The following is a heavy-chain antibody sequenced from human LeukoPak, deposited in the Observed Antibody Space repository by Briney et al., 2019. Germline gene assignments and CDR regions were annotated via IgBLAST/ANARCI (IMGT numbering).Heavy chain of an antibody. Sequence: PSETLSLTCTVSGDSISRYYWSWIRQPAGKGLEWIGRIYNGGIITYNPSLKSRVTMSIDTSNNQFSLRLRFVTAADTAVYYCARGWLQLWAFDIWGQGTMVTVSS. J-gene: IGHJ3*02. CDR3: ARGWLQLWAFDI. D-gene: IGHD5-24*01. CDR2: IYNGGII. V-gene: IGHV4-4*07. CDR1: GDSISRYY.